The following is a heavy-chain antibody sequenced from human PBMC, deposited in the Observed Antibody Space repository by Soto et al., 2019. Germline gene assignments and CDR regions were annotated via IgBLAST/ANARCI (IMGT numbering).Heavy chain of an antibody. V-gene: IGHV1-69*06. CDR2: IIPIFGTA. CDR3: ATPLVGTLDAFHI. J-gene: IGHJ3*02. CDR1: GCTFSSYA. Sequence: GASVKVSCKASGCTFSSYAISWVRQAPGQGLEWMGGIIPIFGTANYAQKFQGRVTITEDKSTSTAYMELSSLRSEDTAVYCCATPLVGTLDAFHILGQATIVTLSS. D-gene: IGHD3-10*01.